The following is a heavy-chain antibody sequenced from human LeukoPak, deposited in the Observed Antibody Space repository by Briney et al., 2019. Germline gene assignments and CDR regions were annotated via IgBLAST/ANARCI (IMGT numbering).Heavy chain of an antibody. CDR2: IYYSGST. CDR1: GGSISSYY. J-gene: IGHJ4*02. D-gene: IGHD5-18*01. V-gene: IGHV4-59*12. CDR3: ARDRVDTAMVFDY. Sequence: SETLSLACTVSGGSISSYYWSWIRQPPGKGLEWIGYIYYSGSTYYNPSLKSRVTISVDTSKNQFSLKLSSVTAADTAVYYCARDRVDTAMVFDYWGQGTLVTVSS.